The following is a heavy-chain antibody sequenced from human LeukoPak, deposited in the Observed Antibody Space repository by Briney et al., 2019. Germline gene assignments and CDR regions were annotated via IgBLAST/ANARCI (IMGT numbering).Heavy chain of an antibody. CDR2: ISWNSGSI. CDR3: AKDMVSSGYYGAAEY. Sequence: GRSLRLSCAASEFTFDDYAMHLVRQAPGKGLEWVSGISWNSGSIGYADSVKGRFTISRDNAKNSLYLQMNSLRAEDTALYYCAKDMVSSGYYGAAEYWGQGTLVTVSS. CDR1: EFTFDDYA. J-gene: IGHJ4*02. V-gene: IGHV3-9*01. D-gene: IGHD3-22*01.